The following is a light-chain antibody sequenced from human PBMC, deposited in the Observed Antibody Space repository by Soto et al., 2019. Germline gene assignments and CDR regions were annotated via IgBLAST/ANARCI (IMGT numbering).Light chain of an antibody. V-gene: IGKV1-5*03. CDR3: QQYDSYLWT. Sequence: DIQMTQSPSTLSASVGDRVTITCRASQSISSWLAWYQQKPGKAPKLLIYKASSLKSGVPSRFSGSGSGTEFTLTISSLQSDDFATYYCQQYDSYLWTFGQGTKVEIK. J-gene: IGKJ1*01. CDR1: QSISSW. CDR2: KAS.